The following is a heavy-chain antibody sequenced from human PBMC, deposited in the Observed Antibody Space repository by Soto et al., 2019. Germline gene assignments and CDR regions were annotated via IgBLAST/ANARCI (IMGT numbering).Heavy chain of an antibody. D-gene: IGHD5-12*01. CDR2: FDPEDGET. J-gene: IGHJ3*02. Sequence: APVKASWEEPRDAKAGLSLHWPQQATEKGLEWMGGFDPEDGETIYAQKFQGRVTMTEDTSTDTAYMELSSLRSEDTAVYYCATDSRFVHQVATISDAFDIWGQGTMVTVSS. V-gene: IGHV1-24*01. CDR3: ATDSRFVHQVATISDAFDI. CDR1: RDAKAGLS.